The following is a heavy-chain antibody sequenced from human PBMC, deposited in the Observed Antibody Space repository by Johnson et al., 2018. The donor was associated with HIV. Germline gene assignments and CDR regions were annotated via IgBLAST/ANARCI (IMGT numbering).Heavy chain of an antibody. CDR3: ARAHFPYCGGDCYSFAFDI. V-gene: IGHV3-30*04. Sequence: QVQLVESGGGVVQPGRSLRLSCAASGFIFSDYAMHWVRLAPGKGLEWVAVIWYDGSNKYYADSVKGRFIISRDNSKNTLYLQMSSLRAEETAVYYCARAHFPYCGGDCYSFAFDIWGQGTVVPVSS. CDR1: GFIFSDYA. D-gene: IGHD2-21*02. CDR2: IWYDGSNK. J-gene: IGHJ3*02.